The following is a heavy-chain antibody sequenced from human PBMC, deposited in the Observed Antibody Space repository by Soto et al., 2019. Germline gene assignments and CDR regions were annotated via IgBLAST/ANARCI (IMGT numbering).Heavy chain of an antibody. Sequence: ASVKVSCKASGYTFTTYGMHWVRQAPGQRLEWMGWINAGNGNTKYSQKFQGRVTVTRDTSATTAYMELSSLRSEDTAVYYCARATTGILTGYYRGNWFDHWGQGTLVTVSS. CDR3: ARATTGILTGYYRGNWFDH. D-gene: IGHD3-9*01. CDR1: GYTFTTYG. V-gene: IGHV1-3*01. CDR2: INAGNGNT. J-gene: IGHJ5*02.